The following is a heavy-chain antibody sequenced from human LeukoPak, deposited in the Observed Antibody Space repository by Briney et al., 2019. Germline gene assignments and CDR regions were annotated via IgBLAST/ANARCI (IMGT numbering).Heavy chain of an antibody. CDR3: ARKSGYDFRYYYYYMDV. Sequence: ASVKVSCKASGYTFTGYYMHWVRQAPGQGLEWMGWINPNSGGTKYAQKFQGRVTMTRDTSISTAYMELSRLRSDDTAVYYCARKSGYDFRYYYYYMDVWGKGTTVTVSS. CDR2: INPNSGGT. D-gene: IGHD5-12*01. J-gene: IGHJ6*03. CDR1: GYTFTGYY. V-gene: IGHV1-2*02.